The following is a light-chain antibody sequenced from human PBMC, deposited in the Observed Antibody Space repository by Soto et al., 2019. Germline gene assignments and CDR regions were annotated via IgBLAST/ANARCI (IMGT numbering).Light chain of an antibody. CDR3: QQRSNWRFT. CDR1: QSVSSY. J-gene: IGKJ3*01. Sequence: EIVLTQSPATLSLSPGERATLSCRASQSVSSYLAWYQQKPGQAPRLLIYDASNRATGIPARFSGSGSGTDFTLTINSLEHEDFAVYYCQQRSNWRFTCGPGTKVDIK. CDR2: DAS. V-gene: IGKV3-11*01.